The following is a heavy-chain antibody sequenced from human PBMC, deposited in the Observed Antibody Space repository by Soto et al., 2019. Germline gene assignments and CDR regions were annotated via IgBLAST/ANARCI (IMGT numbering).Heavy chain of an antibody. CDR2: INADYGNT. J-gene: IGHJ6*02. Sequence: ASVKVSCKASGYTFYSHSISWVRQAPGQGLEWMGRINADYGNTQYAQKFRGRDTMTTDTSTTTVYMELTNLRSDDTAVYYCARCIQGDYYYGMDVWGQGTTVTVSS. CDR3: ARCIQGDYYYGMDV. V-gene: IGHV1-18*01. D-gene: IGHD5-18*01. CDR1: GYTFYSHS.